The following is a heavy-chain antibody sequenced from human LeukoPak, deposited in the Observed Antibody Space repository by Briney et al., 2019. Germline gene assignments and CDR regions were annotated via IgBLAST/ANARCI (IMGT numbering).Heavy chain of an antibody. CDR2: IYHSGST. V-gene: IGHV4-4*02. CDR1: GGSISSSHW. J-gene: IGHJ4*02. CDR3: ARGARGYSYGKTDY. Sequence: PSGTLSLTCAVSGGSISSSHWWSWVRQPPGKGLEWIGEIYHSGSTNYNPSLKSRVTISVDTSKNQFSLKLSSVTAADTAVYYCARGARGYSYGKTDYWGQGTLVTVSS. D-gene: IGHD5-18*01.